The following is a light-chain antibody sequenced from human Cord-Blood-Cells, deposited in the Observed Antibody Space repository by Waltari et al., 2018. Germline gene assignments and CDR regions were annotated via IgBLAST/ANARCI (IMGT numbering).Light chain of an antibody. CDR3: QQYNNWPTN. CDR1: QSVSSN. CDR2: GAS. V-gene: IGKV3D-15*01. J-gene: IGKJ4*01. Sequence: EIVMTQSPATLSVSPGERATLSCRASQSVSSNLAWYQQKPGQAPRLLIYGASTRATGIPARFSGSGSVTEFTLTISSLQSEDFAVYYCQQYNNWPTNFGGGTKVEIK.